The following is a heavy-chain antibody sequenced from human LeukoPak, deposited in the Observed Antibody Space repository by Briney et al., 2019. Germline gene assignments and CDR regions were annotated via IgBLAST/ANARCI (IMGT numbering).Heavy chain of an antibody. CDR2: IYYSGST. V-gene: IGHV4-39*07. Sequence: ASETLSLTCTVSGGSISSSSYYWGWIRQPPGKGLEWIGSIYYSGSTYYNPSLKSRVTISVDTSKNQFSLKLSSVTAADTAVYYCASSYDYYYDSSGSGYFDYWGQGTLVTVSS. CDR1: GGSISSSSYY. CDR3: ASSYDYYYDSSGSGYFDY. J-gene: IGHJ4*02. D-gene: IGHD3-22*01.